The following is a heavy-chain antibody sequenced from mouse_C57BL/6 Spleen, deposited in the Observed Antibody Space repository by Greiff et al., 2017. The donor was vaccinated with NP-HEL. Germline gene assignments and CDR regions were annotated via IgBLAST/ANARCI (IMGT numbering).Heavy chain of an antibody. CDR1: GYTFTSYW. Sequence: VQLQQSGTELVKPGASVKLSCKASGYTFTSYWMHWVKQRPGQGLEWIGNINPSNGGTNYNEKFKSKATLTVDKSSSTAYMQLSSLTSEDSAVYYGARRAYRSSYGYFDVWGTGTTVTVSS. J-gene: IGHJ1*03. D-gene: IGHD1-1*01. CDR2: INPSNGGT. V-gene: IGHV1-53*01. CDR3: ARRAYRSSYGYFDV.